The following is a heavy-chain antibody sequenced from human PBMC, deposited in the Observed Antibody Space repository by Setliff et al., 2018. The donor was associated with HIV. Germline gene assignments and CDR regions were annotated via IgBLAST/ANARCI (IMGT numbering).Heavy chain of an antibody. CDR1: GGSFSGYY. V-gene: IGHV4-34*01. Sequence: SETLSLTCAVYGGSFSGYYWSWIRQPPGKGLEWIGEINHSGSTNYNPSLKSRVTISVDTSKHQFSLKLSSVTAADTAVYYCARGVPPDLYYDSSHGYDAFDIWGQGTMVTVSS. CDR3: ARGVPPDLYYDSSHGYDAFDI. J-gene: IGHJ3*02. CDR2: INHSGST. D-gene: IGHD3-22*01.